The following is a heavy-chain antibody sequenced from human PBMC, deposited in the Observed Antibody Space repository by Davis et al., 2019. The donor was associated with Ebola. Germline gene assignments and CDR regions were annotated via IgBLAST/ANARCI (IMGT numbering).Heavy chain of an antibody. CDR1: GGSFTDYY. CDR3: ARGKPLGHIVLLPATSNYGMDV. CDR2: INHSGST. V-gene: IGHV4-34*01. Sequence: MPSETLSLTCAVYGGSFTDYYWNWIRQFPGKGLEWIGEINHSGSTNYNPSPKSRVTVSIDTSKNQFSLKLNSVTAADTAVYYCARGKPLGHIVLLPATSNYGMDVWGQGTTVTVSS. D-gene: IGHD2-2*01. J-gene: IGHJ6*02.